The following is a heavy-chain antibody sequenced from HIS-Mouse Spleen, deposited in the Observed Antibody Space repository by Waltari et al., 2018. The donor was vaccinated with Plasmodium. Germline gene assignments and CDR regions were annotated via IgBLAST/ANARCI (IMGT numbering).Heavy chain of an antibody. V-gene: IGHV3-23*01. D-gene: IGHD7-27*01. CDR2: ISGSGGST. CDR3: AKSSKGTGDLWDY. Sequence: EVKLLECGGGLVQRGGSLRLSCAASGFTFSSSAMRWVLQAPGKWVEWVTSISGSGGSTYYADSVKGRFTISRDNAKNTLYLQMNSRRAEDTAVYYCAKSSKGTGDLWDYWGQGTLVTVSS. J-gene: IGHJ4*02. CDR1: GFTFSSSA.